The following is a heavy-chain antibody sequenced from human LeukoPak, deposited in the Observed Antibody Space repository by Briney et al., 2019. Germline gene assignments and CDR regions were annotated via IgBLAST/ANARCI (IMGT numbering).Heavy chain of an antibody. CDR1: GYTFTSYG. V-gene: IGHV1-18*01. CDR2: INAYNGNT. Sequence: GASVKVSCKASGYTFTSYGIGWVRQAPGQGLEWMGWINAYNGNTNYAQKLQGRVTMTTDTSTSTAYMELRSLRSDDTAVYYCARDGSSSWYGYNWFDPWGQGTLVTVSS. CDR3: ARDGSSSWYGYNWFDP. J-gene: IGHJ5*02. D-gene: IGHD6-13*01.